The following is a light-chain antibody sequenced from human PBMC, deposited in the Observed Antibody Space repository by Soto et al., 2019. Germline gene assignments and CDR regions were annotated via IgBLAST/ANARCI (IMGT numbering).Light chain of an antibody. CDR3: AAWDDSLSAYV. V-gene: IGLV1-47*01. Sequence: QSVLTQPPSASGTPGQRVTSSCSGSSSNIGSTSVYWHQQLPGTAPKLLIFRNNQRPSGVPDRFSDSKAGTSASLAISGLRSEDEADYYCAAWDDSLSAYVFGTGTKLTVL. J-gene: IGLJ1*01. CDR2: RNN. CDR1: SSNIGSTS.